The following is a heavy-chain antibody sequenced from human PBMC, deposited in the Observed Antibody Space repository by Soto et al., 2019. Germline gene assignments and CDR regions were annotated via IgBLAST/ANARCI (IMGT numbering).Heavy chain of an antibody. Sequence: GGSLRLSCAASGFTFSSYAMHWVRQAPGKGLEWVAVISYDGSNKYYADSVKGRFTISRDNAKNSLYLQMNSLRAEDTAVYYCARDRAGYYGMDVWGQGTTVTVSS. CDR1: GFTFSSYA. J-gene: IGHJ6*02. V-gene: IGHV3-30-3*01. D-gene: IGHD3-10*01. CDR2: ISYDGSNK. CDR3: ARDRAGYYGMDV.